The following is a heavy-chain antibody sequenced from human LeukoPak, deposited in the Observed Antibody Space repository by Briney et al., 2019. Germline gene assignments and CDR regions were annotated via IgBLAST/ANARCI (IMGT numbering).Heavy chain of an antibody. D-gene: IGHD1-26*01. CDR3: ARSGSYHDAFDI. J-gene: IGHJ3*02. V-gene: IGHV3-30-3*01. CDR2: ISYDGTNK. CDR1: GFTFSNYA. Sequence: GGSLRLSCAASGFTFSNYAIHWVRQAPGKGLDWVALISYDGTNKYYADSVKGRFTISRDNAKNSLYLQMNSLRAEDTAVYYCARSGSYHDAFDIWGQGTMVTVSS.